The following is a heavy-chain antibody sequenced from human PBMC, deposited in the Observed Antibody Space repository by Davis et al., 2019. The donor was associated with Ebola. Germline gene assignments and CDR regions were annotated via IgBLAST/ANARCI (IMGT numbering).Heavy chain of an antibody. CDR1: GFTFSSYG. D-gene: IGHD1-26*01. V-gene: IGHV3-30*02. CDR3: ARDSNGATIWDWFDS. Sequence: GESLKISCAASGFTFSSYGMHWVRQAPGKGLEWVGFIRDDGSNKYYADSVKGRFTISRDNAKNSLYLQMNSLRVEDTAVYYCARDSNGATIWDWFDSWGQGTLVTVSS. J-gene: IGHJ5*01. CDR2: IRDDGSNK.